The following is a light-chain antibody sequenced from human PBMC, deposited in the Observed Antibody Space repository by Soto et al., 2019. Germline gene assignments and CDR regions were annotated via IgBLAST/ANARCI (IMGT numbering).Light chain of an antibody. CDR3: CSYAGDYTFV. CDR2: DVK. Sequence: QSALTQPRSVSGSPGQSVTISCTGTSSDVGGYNYVTWYQQYPGKAPKVMIYDVKTRPSGVPDRFSGSTSGNTASLTISGLQAEDEADYYCCSYAGDYTFVFGTGTKVTVL. J-gene: IGLJ1*01. V-gene: IGLV2-11*01. CDR1: SSDVGGYNY.